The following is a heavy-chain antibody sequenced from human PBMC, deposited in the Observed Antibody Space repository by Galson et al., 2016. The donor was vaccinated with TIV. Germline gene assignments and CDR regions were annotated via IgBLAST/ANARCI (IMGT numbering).Heavy chain of an antibody. CDR2: IDPLGGGT. CDR3: ATFSGARGPFDY. V-gene: IGHV1-46*01. CDR1: GYTLSHYY. D-gene: IGHD2-15*01. J-gene: IGHJ4*02. Sequence: SVKVSCKASGYTLSHYYMHWVRQAPGQGLEWVGVIDPLGGGTTYAPQFQGIVTMTRDTSTSTVYMELTSLKSDDTAVLYCATFSGARGPFDYWGQGTLVAVS.